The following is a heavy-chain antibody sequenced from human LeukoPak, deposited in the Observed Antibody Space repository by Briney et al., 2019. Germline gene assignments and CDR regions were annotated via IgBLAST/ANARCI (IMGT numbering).Heavy chain of an antibody. CDR3: ARAPLLLWFGELINYFDY. V-gene: IGHV4-31*03. D-gene: IGHD3-10*01. CDR1: GGSISSGGYY. Sequence: SETLSLTCTVSGGSISSGGYYWSWIRQHPGTGLEWIGYIYYSGSTYYNPSLKSRVTISVDTSKNQFSLKLSSVTAADTAVYYCARAPLLLWFGELINYFDYWGQGTLVTVSS. J-gene: IGHJ4*02. CDR2: IYYSGST.